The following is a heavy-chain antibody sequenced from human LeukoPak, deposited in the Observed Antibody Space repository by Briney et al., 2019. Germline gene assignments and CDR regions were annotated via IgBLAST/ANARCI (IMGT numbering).Heavy chain of an antibody. CDR2: MNPVSANT. CDR1: GYTFTSYD. CDR3: ARGGGYSYGAVDH. J-gene: IGHJ4*01. D-gene: IGHD5-18*01. V-gene: IGHV1-8*03. Sequence: ASVKVSCKASGYTFTSYDINWVRQAAGQGLEWMGWMNPVSANTGYAQKFQGIVTITRNTSISTAYMELSSLRSEDTAVYYCARGGGYSYGAVDHWGHGTPVTVSS.